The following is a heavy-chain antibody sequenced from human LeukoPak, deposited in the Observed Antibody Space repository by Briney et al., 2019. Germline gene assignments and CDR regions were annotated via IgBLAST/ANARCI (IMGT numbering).Heavy chain of an antibody. CDR3: AKDTPVPGTSRMFDY. CDR1: GFTFSSHA. J-gene: IGHJ4*02. D-gene: IGHD6-19*01. CDR2: ISGSGGST. V-gene: IGHV3-23*01. Sequence: GGSLRLSCAASGFTFSSHAMSWVRQAPGKGLEWVSAISGSGGSTYYAESVKGRFTISRDNSKNTLSLQMNSLRAEDTAVYYCAKDTPVPGTSRMFDYWGQGTLVTVSS.